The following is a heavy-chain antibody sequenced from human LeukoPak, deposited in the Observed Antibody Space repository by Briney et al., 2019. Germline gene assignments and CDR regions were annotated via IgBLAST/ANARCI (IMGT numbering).Heavy chain of an antibody. Sequence: SETLSLTCAVSGGSISSGGYSWSWIRQPPGKGLEWIGYIYHSGSTNYNPSLKSRVTISVDTSKNQFSLKLSSVTAADTAVYYCARVHLGYGDSCFDYWGQGALVTVSS. D-gene: IGHD4-17*01. J-gene: IGHJ4*02. CDR3: ARVHLGYGDSCFDY. V-gene: IGHV4-30-2*01. CDR2: IYHSGST. CDR1: GGSISSGGYS.